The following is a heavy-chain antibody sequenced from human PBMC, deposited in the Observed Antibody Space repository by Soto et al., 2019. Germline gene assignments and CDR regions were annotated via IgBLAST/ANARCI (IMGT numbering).Heavy chain of an antibody. CDR2: IKNKNDGGTI. V-gene: IGHV3-15*07. CDR1: GFSFKNAW. D-gene: IGHD3-10*01. J-gene: IGHJ4*01. Sequence: EVELVESGGGLVKPGGSLTLSGAASGFSFKNAWMTWVRQAPGKGLEWVGRIKNKNDGGTIDYAAFVKGRFTISRDASENTLYLHMNDLKTEDSAVYFCTGLWFGEIYNYWGQGSLVTVSS. CDR3: TGLWFGEIYNY.